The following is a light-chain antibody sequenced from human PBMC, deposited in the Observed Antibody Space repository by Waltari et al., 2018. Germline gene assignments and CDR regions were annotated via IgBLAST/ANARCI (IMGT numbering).Light chain of an antibody. J-gene: IGLJ2*01. CDR1: SPNIGAGYD. Sequence: QSVLTQPPSVSGAPGQRITISCTGTSPNIGAGYDVHWYLQLPGPAPNLLILGNNNRPSGVPDRFSASKSDTSASLAITGLQAEDEADYYCQSYDSSLSGVLFGGGTKLTVL. CDR3: QSYDSSLSGVL. V-gene: IGLV1-40*01. CDR2: GNN.